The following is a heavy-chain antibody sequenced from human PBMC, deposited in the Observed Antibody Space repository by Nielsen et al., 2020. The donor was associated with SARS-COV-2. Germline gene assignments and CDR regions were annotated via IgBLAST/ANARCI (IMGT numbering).Heavy chain of an antibody. CDR2: IYYSGST. D-gene: IGHD3-10*01. J-gene: IGHJ3*02. Sequence: RQAPGKGLEWIGYIYYSGSTYYNPSLKSRVTISVGTSKNQFSLKLSSVTAADTAVYYCARDSYGSGRGADAFDIWGQGTMVTVSS. V-gene: IGHV4-31*02. CDR3: ARDSYGSGRGADAFDI.